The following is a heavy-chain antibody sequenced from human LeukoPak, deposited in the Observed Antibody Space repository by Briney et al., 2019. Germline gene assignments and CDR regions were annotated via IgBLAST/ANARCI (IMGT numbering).Heavy chain of an antibody. Sequence: PGGSLRLSCAASGFTFSSYAMHWVRQAPGKGLEWVAVISYDGSNKYYADSVKGRFTISRDNSKNTLYLQMNSLRAEDTALYYCARVSVEMATASDYWGQGTLVTVSS. D-gene: IGHD5-24*01. J-gene: IGHJ4*02. V-gene: IGHV3-30-3*01. CDR2: ISYDGSNK. CDR3: ARVSVEMATASDY. CDR1: GFTFSSYA.